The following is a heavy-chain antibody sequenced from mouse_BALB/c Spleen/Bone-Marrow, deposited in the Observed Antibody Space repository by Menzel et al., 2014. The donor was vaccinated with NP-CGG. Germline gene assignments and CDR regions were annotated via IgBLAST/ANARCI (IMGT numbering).Heavy chain of an antibody. J-gene: IGHJ4*01. CDR1: GFNIKDTY. CDR2: IDPANGNT. CDR3: ARWEYYAMDY. V-gene: IGHV14-3*02. D-gene: IGHD4-1*01. Sequence: EVQGVESGAELVRPGASVKLSCTASGFNIKDTYMHWVKQRPEQGLEWIGRIDPANGNTKYDPTFQGKATITADTSSNTAYLQLSSLTSEDTAVYYCARWEYYAMDYWGQGTSVTVSS.